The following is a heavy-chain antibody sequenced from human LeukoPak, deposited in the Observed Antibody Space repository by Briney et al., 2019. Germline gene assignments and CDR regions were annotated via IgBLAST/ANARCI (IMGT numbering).Heavy chain of an antibody. CDR3: ARAYDYIWGSYRPLLDY. CDR2: ISSSGSTI. J-gene: IGHJ4*02. Sequence: PGGSLRLSCAASGFTFSSYEMNWVRQAPGKGLEWVSYISSSGSTIYYADSVKGRFTISRDNAKNSLYLQMNSLRAEDTAVYYCARAYDYIWGSYRPLLDYWGQGTLVTVSS. D-gene: IGHD3-16*02. V-gene: IGHV3-48*03. CDR1: GFTFSSYE.